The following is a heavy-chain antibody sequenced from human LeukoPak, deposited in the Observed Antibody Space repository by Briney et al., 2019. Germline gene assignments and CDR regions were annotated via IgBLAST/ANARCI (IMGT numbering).Heavy chain of an antibody. CDR3: ARAGVDTSGYYYQGFDY. D-gene: IGHD3-3*01. J-gene: IGHJ4*02. V-gene: IGHV3-11*06. Sequence: GRFTISRDNAKNSLYLQVNSLTAEDTAVYYCARAGVDTSGYYYQGFDYWGQGTLVTVSS.